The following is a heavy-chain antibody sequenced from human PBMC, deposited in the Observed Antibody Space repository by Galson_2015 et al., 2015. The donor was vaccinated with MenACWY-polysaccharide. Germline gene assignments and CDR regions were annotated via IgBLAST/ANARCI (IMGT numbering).Heavy chain of an antibody. D-gene: IGHD6-19*01. V-gene: IGHV3-23*01. J-gene: IGHJ4*02. CDR2: MSGSGGST. Sequence: SLRLSCAASGFTFSTYAMSWVRQAPGKGLEWVSAMSGSGGSTYYADSVKGRFTISRDNSKNTLYLQMNSLRAEDTAVYYCAKESESSGWHSYYFDFWGQGTLVTVSS. CDR3: AKESESSGWHSYYFDF. CDR1: GFTFSTYA.